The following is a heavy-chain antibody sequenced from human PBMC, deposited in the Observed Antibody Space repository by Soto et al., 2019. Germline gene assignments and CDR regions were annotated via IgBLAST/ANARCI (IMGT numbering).Heavy chain of an antibody. CDR3: APWFGAFDY. CDR2: ISYDGSNK. Sequence: QVQLVESGGGVVQPGRSLRLSCAASGFTFSSYGMHWVRQAPGKGLEWVAVISYDGSNKYYADSVKGRFTISRHNSKNTLYLQMNSLRAEGTAVYYCAPWFGAFDYWGQGTLVTVSS. V-gene: IGHV3-30*03. CDR1: GFTFSSYG. D-gene: IGHD3-10*01. J-gene: IGHJ4*02.